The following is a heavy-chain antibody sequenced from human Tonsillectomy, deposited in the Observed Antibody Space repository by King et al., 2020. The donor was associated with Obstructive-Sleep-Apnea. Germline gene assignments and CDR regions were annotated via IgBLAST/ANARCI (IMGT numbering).Heavy chain of an antibody. CDR2: ISSSSSTI. CDR1: GFTFSRYS. CDR3: ARATYGDYEVFDY. Sequence: VQLVESGGGLVQPGGSLRLSCAASGFTFSRYSMNWVRQAPGKGLEWVSYISSSSSTIYYADSVKGRFTISRDNAKNSLYLQMNSLRAEDTAMYYCARATYGDYEVFDYWGQGTLVTVSS. J-gene: IGHJ4*02. V-gene: IGHV3-48*01. D-gene: IGHD4-17*01.